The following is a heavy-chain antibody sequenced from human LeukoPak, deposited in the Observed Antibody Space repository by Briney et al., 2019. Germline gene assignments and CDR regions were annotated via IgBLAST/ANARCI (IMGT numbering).Heavy chain of an antibody. J-gene: IGHJ6*04. Sequence: PSETLSLTCAVYGGSFSGYYWSWIRQPPGKGLEWIGEINHSGSTNYNPSLKSRVTISVDTSKNQFSLKLSSVTAADTAVYYCARGRWLRLAYYYGMDVWGKGTTVTVSS. V-gene: IGHV4-34*01. CDR3: ARGRWLRLAYYYGMDV. D-gene: IGHD5-12*01. CDR1: GGSFSGYY. CDR2: INHSGST.